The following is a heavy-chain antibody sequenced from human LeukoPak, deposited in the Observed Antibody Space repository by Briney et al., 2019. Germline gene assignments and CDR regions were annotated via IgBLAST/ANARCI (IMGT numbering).Heavy chain of an antibody. J-gene: IGHJ4*02. CDR1: SC. D-gene: IGHD1-1*01. V-gene: IGHV3-11*04. CDR2: ISGNGGVI. CDR3: ARDPRTVRI. Sequence: SCMTWVRQAPGKGLEWLSYISGNGGVIQYADSVKGRFTISRDNAKNLLYLQMDSLRVEDTAIYYCARDPRTVRIWGQGTLVTVTS.